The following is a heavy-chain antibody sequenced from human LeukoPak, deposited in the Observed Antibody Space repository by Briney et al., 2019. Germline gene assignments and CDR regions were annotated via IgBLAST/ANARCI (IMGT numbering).Heavy chain of an antibody. J-gene: IGHJ4*02. CDR1: GYTFTSYY. Sequence: ASVKVSCKASGYTFTSYYMHWVRQAPGQGLEWMGIINPSGGSTSCAQKFQGRVTMTRDMSTSTVYMELSSLRSEDTAVYYCARDSRFSNCDYWGQGTLVTVSS. V-gene: IGHV1-46*01. D-gene: IGHD3-10*01. CDR3: ARDSRFSNCDY. CDR2: INPSGGST.